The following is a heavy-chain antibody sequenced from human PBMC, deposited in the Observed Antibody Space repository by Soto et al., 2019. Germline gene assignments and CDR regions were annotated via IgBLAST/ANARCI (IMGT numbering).Heavy chain of an antibody. Sequence: GGSLRLSCAASGFTFSNAWMNWVRQAPGKGLEWVGRIKSKTDGGTTDYAAPVKGRFTISRDDSKNTLYLQMNSLKTEDTAVYYCTSMIVGATDFDYWGQGTLVTVSS. CDR1: GFTFSNAW. D-gene: IGHD1-26*01. CDR2: IKSKTDGGTT. J-gene: IGHJ4*02. V-gene: IGHV3-15*07. CDR3: TSMIVGATDFDY.